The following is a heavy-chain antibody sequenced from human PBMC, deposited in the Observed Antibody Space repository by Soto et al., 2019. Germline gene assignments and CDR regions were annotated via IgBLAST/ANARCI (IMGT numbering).Heavy chain of an antibody. Sequence: SETLSLTCTVSGGSITSGGYYWSWVRQHPGKGLEWLGYIYDSGSTFYNPSLKSRITLSVDTSKNQFSLKLSSVTVADTAVYFCERKQEGYFYGIDYWGQGTLVTVSS. D-gene: IGHD3-10*01. CDR1: GGSITSGGYY. CDR3: ERKQEGYFYGIDY. V-gene: IGHV4-31*03. CDR2: IYDSGST. J-gene: IGHJ4*02.